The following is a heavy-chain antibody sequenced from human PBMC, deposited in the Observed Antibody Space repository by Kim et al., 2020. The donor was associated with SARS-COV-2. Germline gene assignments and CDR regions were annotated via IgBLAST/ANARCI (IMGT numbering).Heavy chain of an antibody. J-gene: IGHJ5*02. V-gene: IGHV4-34*01. CDR2: INHSGST. CDR3: ARGRSPYDVVVVAATEEGLSWFDP. CDR1: GGSFSGYY. Sequence: SETLSLTCAVYGGSFSGYYWSWIRQPPGKGLEWIGEINHSGSTNYNPSLKSRVTISVDTSKNQFSLKLSSVTAADTAVYYCARGRSPYDVVVVAATEEGLSWFDPWGQGTLVTVSS. D-gene: IGHD2-15*01.